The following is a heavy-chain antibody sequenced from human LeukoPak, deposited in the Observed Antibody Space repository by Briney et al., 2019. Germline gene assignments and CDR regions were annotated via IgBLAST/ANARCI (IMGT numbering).Heavy chain of an antibody. CDR1: GYTFTSYA. J-gene: IGHJ5*02. CDR3: AREGGVRGVIISSWFDP. CDR2: INTNTGNP. V-gene: IGHV7-4-1*02. Sequence: ASVKVSCEASGYTFTSYAMNWVRQAPGQGLEWMGWINTNTGNPTYAQGFTGRFVFSLDTSVSTAYLQISSLKAEDTAVYYCAREGGVRGVIISSWFDPWGQGTLVTVSS. D-gene: IGHD3-10*01.